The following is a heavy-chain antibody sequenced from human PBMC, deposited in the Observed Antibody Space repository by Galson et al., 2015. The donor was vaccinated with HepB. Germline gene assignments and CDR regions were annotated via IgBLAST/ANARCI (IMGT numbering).Heavy chain of an antibody. Sequence: SLRLSCAASGFIFSSYGMHWVRQAPGKGLEWVAVMWYEGTNKYYADSVKGRFTISRDNSNDTLYLQMDSLRAEDTAVYYCARSPLEYYDSSGYYLRYFDHWGQGALVTVSS. J-gene: IGHJ5*02. CDR3: ARSPLEYYDSSGYYLRYFDH. CDR2: MWYEGTNK. D-gene: IGHD3-22*01. V-gene: IGHV3-33*08. CDR1: GFIFSSYG.